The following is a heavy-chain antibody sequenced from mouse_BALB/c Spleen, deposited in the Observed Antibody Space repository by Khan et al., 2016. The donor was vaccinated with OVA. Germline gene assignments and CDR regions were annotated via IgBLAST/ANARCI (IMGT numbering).Heavy chain of an antibody. J-gene: IGHJ2*01. Sequence: QVQLKQSGAELVRPGASVKLSCKTSGYIFTSYWIHWVKQRSGQGLEWIARIYPGTNNPYYNEQLKDNATLTADKSSSTAYMQLSSLKSEDSAVYFCARWEAWYDFDYWGQGTTLTVSS. V-gene: IGHV1-76*01. CDR1: GYIFTSYW. D-gene: IGHD2-14*01. CDR2: IYPGTNNP. CDR3: ARWEAWYDFDY.